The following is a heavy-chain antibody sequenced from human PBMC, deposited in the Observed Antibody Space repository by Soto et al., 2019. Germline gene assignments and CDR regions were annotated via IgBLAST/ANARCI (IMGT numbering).Heavy chain of an antibody. D-gene: IGHD3-3*01. J-gene: IGHJ4*02. CDR1: GYTFGNYW. CDR3: ARFTSPHFGEVIIGGEFDY. Sequence: GESLKISCQGSGYTFGNYWIAWVRQMPGKGLEYMGSIYPGGSDTKYSPSFRGQVTISADKSTSAAFVQWSSLKASDTATYYCARFTSPHFGEVIIGGEFDYWGQGTLVTVSS. CDR2: IYPGGSDT. V-gene: IGHV5-51*01.